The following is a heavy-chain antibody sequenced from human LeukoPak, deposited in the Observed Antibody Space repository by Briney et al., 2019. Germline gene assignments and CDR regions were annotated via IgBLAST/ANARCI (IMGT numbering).Heavy chain of an antibody. CDR1: GFTLRSYT. J-gene: IGHJ3*02. CDR3: ARGSYNYGHYSGFTI. Sequence: PGGSLRLSCAVSGFTLRSYTMHWVRQAPGKGLEWVAAITYDGSNKYYADSVKGRILIARDISKNTLHLQVNSLSAEDTAVYYCARGSYNYGHYSGFTIWGQGTMVIVSS. V-gene: IGHV3-30-3*01. D-gene: IGHD3-10*01. CDR2: ITYDGSNK.